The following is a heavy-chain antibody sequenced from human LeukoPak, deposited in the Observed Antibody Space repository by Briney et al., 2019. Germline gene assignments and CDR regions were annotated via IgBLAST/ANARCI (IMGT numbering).Heavy chain of an antibody. D-gene: IGHD6-19*01. CDR3: ARESEIAVAGTV. J-gene: IGHJ4*02. V-gene: IGHV4-39*07. CDR1: GFTFGDYA. Sequence: PGGSLRLSCTASGFTFGDYAMSWVRQAPGKGLEWIGSIYYSGSTYYNPSLKSRVTISVDTSKNQFSLKLSSVTAADTAVYYCARESEIAVAGTVWGPGTLVTVSS. CDR2: IYYSGST.